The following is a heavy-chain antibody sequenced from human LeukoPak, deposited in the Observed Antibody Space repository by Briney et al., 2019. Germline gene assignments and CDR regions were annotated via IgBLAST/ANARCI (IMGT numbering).Heavy chain of an antibody. CDR1: GFTFSDSA. V-gene: IGHV3-73*01. CDR2: IRNKAYNYAT. Sequence: GGSLRLSCAASGFTFSDSAIHWVRQASGKGLEWVGRIRNKAYNYATTFAASVKGRFTISRHDSKNTAYLQMSSLKPEDTAVYYCVSRSRFSSSSPFDYWGQGTLVTVSS. CDR3: VSRSRFSSSSPFDY. J-gene: IGHJ4*02. D-gene: IGHD6-6*01.